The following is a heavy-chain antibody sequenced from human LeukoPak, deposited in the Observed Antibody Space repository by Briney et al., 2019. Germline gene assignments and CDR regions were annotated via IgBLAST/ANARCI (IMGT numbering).Heavy chain of an antibody. D-gene: IGHD2-2*01. Sequence: VASVKVSCKVSGYSLTELSVHWVRQAPGKGLEWMGGFDPDDGETPLFAQKFQGRVSMTEDTSTDTAYMELSSLTSEDTAVYYCVTGTIYCSSCSHDYWGQGTLVTVSS. CDR3: VTGTIYCSSCSHDY. V-gene: IGHV1-24*01. J-gene: IGHJ4*02. CDR1: GYSLTELS. CDR2: FDPDDGET.